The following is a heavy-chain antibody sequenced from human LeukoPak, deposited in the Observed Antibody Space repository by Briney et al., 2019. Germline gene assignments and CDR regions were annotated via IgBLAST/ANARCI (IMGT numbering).Heavy chain of an antibody. J-gene: IGHJ4*02. D-gene: IGHD5-24*01. CDR1: GFSLSSYG. CDR3: GRSRDGYYHGTQ. Sequence: GGSLRLSCATSGFSLSSYGMHWVRQAPGKGLEWVAGILYDGSEEYKDSVKGRFTTSRDNFKNTVFLQMSSLRVEDSAMYFCGRSRDGYYHGTQWGQGTLVTVSS. CDR2: ILYDGSEE. V-gene: IGHV3-33*05.